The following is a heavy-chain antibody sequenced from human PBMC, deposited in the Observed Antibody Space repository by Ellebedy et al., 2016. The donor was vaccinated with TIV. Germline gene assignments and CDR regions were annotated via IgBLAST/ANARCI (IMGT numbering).Heavy chain of an antibody. CDR1: GYTFTSYY. Sequence: AASVKVSCKASGYTFTSYYMHWVRQAPGQGLEWMGIINPSGGSTSYAQKFQGRVTMTRDTSTSTVYMELRSLRSDDTAVYYCAATAGTRGWEFDYWGQGTLVTVSS. CDR2: INPSGGST. V-gene: IGHV1-46*01. CDR3: AATAGTRGWEFDY. D-gene: IGHD6-19*01. J-gene: IGHJ4*02.